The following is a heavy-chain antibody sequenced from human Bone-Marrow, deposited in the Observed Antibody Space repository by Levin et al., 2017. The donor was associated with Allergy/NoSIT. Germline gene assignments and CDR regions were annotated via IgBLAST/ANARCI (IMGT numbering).Heavy chain of an antibody. CDR3: AKEGGSGYPHGREFDP. D-gene: IGHD3-22*01. V-gene: IGHV3-30*18. J-gene: IGHJ5*02. Sequence: GGSLRLSCAASGFTFSSYGMHWVRQAPGKGLEWVAVISYDGSNKYYADSVKGRFTISRDNSKNTLYLQMNSLRAEDTAVYYCAKEGGSGYPHGREFDPWGQGTLVTVSS. CDR1: GFTFSSYG. CDR2: ISYDGSNK.